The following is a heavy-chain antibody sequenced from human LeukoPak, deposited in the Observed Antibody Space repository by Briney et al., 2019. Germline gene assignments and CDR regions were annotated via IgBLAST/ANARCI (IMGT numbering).Heavy chain of an antibody. CDR2: IIPIFGTA. CDR1: GGAFSSYA. D-gene: IGHD4-17*01. Sequence: SVKVSCKASGGAFSSYAISWVRQAPGQGLEWMGGIIPIFGTANYAQKFQGRVTITADESTSTAYMELSSLRSEDTAVYYCARDISGDPYWYFDLWGRGTLVTVSS. V-gene: IGHV1-69*13. J-gene: IGHJ2*01. CDR3: ARDISGDPYWYFDL.